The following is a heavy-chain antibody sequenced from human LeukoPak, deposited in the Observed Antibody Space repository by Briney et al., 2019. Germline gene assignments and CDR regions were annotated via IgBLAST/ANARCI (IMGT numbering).Heavy chain of an antibody. CDR3: ASDSYPDY. CDR1: GFTFSSYVMH. CDR2: IYYSGST. J-gene: IGHJ4*02. Sequence: GSLRLSCAASGFTFSSYVMHWVRQPPGKGLEWIGSIYYSGSTYYNPSLKSRVTISVDTSKNQFSLKLSSVTAADTAVYYCASDSYPDYWGQGTLVTVSS. V-gene: IGHV4-39*01. D-gene: IGHD5-18*01.